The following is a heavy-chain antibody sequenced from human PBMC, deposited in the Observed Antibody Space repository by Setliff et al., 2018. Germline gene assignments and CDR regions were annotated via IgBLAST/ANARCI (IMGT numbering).Heavy chain of an antibody. CDR1: GYTLTELS. CDR3: ATESLLRYFDLVGNPYAFDI. Sequence: ASVKVSCKVSGYTLTELSVHWVRQAPGKGLEWMGGFDPEDGETIYAQKFQGRVTMTEGTSTDTAYMELSSLRSEDTAVYYCATESLLRYFDLVGNPYAFDIWGQGTMVTVSS. J-gene: IGHJ3*02. CDR2: FDPEDGET. V-gene: IGHV1-24*01. D-gene: IGHD3-9*01.